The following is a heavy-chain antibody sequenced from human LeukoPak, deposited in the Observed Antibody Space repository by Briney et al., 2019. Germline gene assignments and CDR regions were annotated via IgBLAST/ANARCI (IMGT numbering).Heavy chain of an antibody. CDR3: ARGITMVRGGSNWFDP. D-gene: IGHD3-10*01. Sequence: PSETLSLTCAVYGGSFSGYYWSWIRQPPGKGLEWIGEINHSGSTNYNPSLKSRVTISVDTSKNQFSLKLSSVTAADTAVYYCARGITMVRGGSNWFDPWGQGTLVTVSS. J-gene: IGHJ5*02. CDR2: INHSGST. V-gene: IGHV4-34*01. CDR1: GGSFSGYY.